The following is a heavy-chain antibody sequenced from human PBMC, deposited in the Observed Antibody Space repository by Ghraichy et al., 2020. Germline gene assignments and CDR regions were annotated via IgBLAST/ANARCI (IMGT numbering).Heavy chain of an antibody. J-gene: IGHJ5*02. V-gene: IGHV1-18*01. CDR3: ARDEYCSGGSCSNWFDP. D-gene: IGHD2-15*01. CDR1: GYTFTSYG. Sequence: ASVKVSCKASGYTFTSYGISWVRQAPGQGLEWMGWISAYNGNTNYAQKLQGRVTMTTDTSTSTAYMELRSLRSDDTAVYYCARDEYCSGGSCSNWFDPWGQGTLVTVSS. CDR2: ISAYNGNT.